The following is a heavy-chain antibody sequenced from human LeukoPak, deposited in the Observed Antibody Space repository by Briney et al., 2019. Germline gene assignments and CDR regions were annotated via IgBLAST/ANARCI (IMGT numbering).Heavy chain of an antibody. D-gene: IGHD3-22*01. CDR1: GYTFTGYY. Sequence: ASVKVSCKASGYTFTGYYMHWVRQAPGQGLEWMGWINPNSGGTNYAQKFQGRVTMTRDTSISTAYMELSRLRSDDTAVYYCARDVNAMDDSSGYGYWGQGTLVTVSS. CDR3: ARDVNAMDDSSGYGY. J-gene: IGHJ4*02. V-gene: IGHV1-2*02. CDR2: INPNSGGT.